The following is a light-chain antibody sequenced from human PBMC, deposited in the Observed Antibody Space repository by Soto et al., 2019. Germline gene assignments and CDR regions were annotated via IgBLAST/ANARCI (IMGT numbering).Light chain of an antibody. V-gene: IGLV1-44*01. CDR3: AAWDDSLNALV. CDR2: SNH. CDR1: SSNIGSNA. J-gene: IGLJ2*01. Sequence: QPVLTLPPSASGTPGQRVTISCSGSSSNIGSNAVNWYQQLPGTAPKLLIYSNHQRPSGVPDRFSGSKSGTSASLAISGLQSEDEADYYCAAWDDSLNALVFGGGTKVTVL.